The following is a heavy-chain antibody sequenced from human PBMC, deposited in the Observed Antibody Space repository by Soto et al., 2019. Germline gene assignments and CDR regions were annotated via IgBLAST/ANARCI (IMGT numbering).Heavy chain of an antibody. Sequence: GGSLRLSCAASGFTFSSYSMNWVRQAPGKGLEWVSSISSSSSYIYYADSVKGRFTISRDNAKNSLYLQMNSLRAEDTAVYYCARDMGYCTNGVCLNWFDPWGQGTLVTVSS. V-gene: IGHV3-21*01. CDR2: ISSSSSYI. J-gene: IGHJ5*02. CDR1: GFTFSSYS. D-gene: IGHD2-8*01. CDR3: ARDMGYCTNGVCLNWFDP.